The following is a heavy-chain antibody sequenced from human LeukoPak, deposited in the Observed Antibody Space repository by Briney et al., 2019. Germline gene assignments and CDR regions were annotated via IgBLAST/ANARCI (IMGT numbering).Heavy chain of an antibody. CDR2: IIPILGIA. Sequence: VASVKVSCKASGGTFKSYNIRWVRQARGQALEWMGRIIPILGIANYAQKFQGRVTLTADQSASTAYMELSSLRSKDTAVYYCARGLSAHYYDSSGYSNWGQGTLVTVSS. D-gene: IGHD3-22*01. CDR3: ARGLSAHYYDSSGYSN. CDR1: GGTFKSYN. J-gene: IGHJ4*02. V-gene: IGHV1-69*02.